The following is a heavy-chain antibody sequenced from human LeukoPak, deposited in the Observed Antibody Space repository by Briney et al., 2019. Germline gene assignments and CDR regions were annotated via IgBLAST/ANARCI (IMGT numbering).Heavy chain of an antibody. CDR1: GGSISSSSYY. CDR2: IYYSGST. D-gene: IGHD2-15*01. J-gene: IGHJ4*02. V-gene: IGHV4-39*01. CDR3: ARVVAATPVVDY. Sequence: SETLSLTCTVSGGSISSSSYYWGWIRQPPGKGLEWIGSIYYSGSTYYNLSLKSRVTISVDTSKNQFSLKLSSVTAADTAVYYCARVVAATPVVDYWGQGTLVTVSS.